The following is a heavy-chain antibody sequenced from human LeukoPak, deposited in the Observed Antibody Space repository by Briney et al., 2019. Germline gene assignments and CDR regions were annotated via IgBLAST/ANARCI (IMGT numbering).Heavy chain of an antibody. Sequence: GGSLRLSCAASGFTLSSYGMHWVRQAPGKGLEWVAFIRYDGSNKYYADSVKGRFTISRDNSKNTLYLQMNSLRAEDTAVYYCAKDRLWFGDQTQGIDYWGQGTLVTVSS. V-gene: IGHV3-30*02. J-gene: IGHJ4*02. CDR1: GFTLSSYG. CDR3: AKDRLWFGDQTQGIDY. D-gene: IGHD3-10*01. CDR2: IRYDGSNK.